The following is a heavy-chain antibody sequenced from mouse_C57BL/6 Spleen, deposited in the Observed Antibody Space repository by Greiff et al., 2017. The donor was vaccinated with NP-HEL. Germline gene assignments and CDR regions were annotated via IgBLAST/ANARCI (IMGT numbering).Heavy chain of an antibody. Sequence: VQLVESGAELVRPGTSVKMSCKASGYTFTNYWIGWAKQRPGHGLEWIGDIYPGGGYTNYNEKFKGKATLTADKSSSTAYMQFSSLTSEDSAIYYCARKPTGKGDYFDYWGQGTTLTVSS. CDR3: ARKPTGKGDYFDY. J-gene: IGHJ2*01. V-gene: IGHV1-63*01. CDR2: IYPGGGYT. CDR1: GYTFTNYW. D-gene: IGHD4-1*01.